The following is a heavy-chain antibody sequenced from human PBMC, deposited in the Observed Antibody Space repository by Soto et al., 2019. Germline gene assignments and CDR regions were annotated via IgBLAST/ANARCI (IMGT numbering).Heavy chain of an antibody. CDR2: INPKSGVT. Sequence: GSVKVSCKTSGYIFTGYYMHWVRQAPGQGPEWMGWINPKSGVTKSPQQFQGRVAMTRDASISTFYMELSSLTSDDTATYYCARAQWLVRGPYFDYWGQGTLVTVSS. D-gene: IGHD6-19*01. J-gene: IGHJ4*02. CDR3: ARAQWLVRGPYFDY. CDR1: GYIFTGYY. V-gene: IGHV1-2*02.